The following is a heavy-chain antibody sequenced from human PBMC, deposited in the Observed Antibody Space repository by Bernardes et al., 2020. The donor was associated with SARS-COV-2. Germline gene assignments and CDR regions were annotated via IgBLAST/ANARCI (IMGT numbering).Heavy chain of an antibody. CDR1: GIMLSSNA. V-gene: IGHV3-23*01. J-gene: IGHJ6*02. CDR2: MSGSGART. D-gene: IGHD3-10*02. Sequence: GGSLRLSCAASGIMLSSNAMNWVRQAPGKGLEWVSAMSGSGARTYYADSVKGRSTISRDNSKNTLYLQINSLRAEDTAVYYCAKDLSYSLIDMYGGMDVWGQGTTVTVSS. CDR3: AKDLSYSLIDMYGGMDV.